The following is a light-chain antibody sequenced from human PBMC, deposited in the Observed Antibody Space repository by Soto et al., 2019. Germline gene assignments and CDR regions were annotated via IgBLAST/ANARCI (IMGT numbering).Light chain of an antibody. CDR1: PSISNW. J-gene: IGKJ4*01. V-gene: IGKV1-5*03. CDR3: QQYGSSPPLT. CDR2: KAS. Sequence: MPQSPSPLSASVGDIVTITCRASPSISNWLAWYQQKPGKAPKLLIYKASSLESGVPSRFSGSGSGTEFTLTISSLQPDDFAVYYCQQYGSSPPLTFGGGTKVDIK.